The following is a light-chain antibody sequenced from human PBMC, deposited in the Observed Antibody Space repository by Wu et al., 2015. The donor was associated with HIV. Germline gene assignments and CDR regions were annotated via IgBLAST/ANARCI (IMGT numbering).Light chain of an antibody. CDR3: QQYGSSPPLT. CDR1: QSVRSSY. J-gene: IGKJ4*01. Sequence: EIVLTQSPGTLSLSPGERATLSCRASQSVRSSYLAWYQQKPGQAPRLLIYGASSRATGIPDRFSGSGSGTDFTLSISRLEPEDFAVYYCQQYGSSPPLTFGGGTKGGDQ. CDR2: GAS. V-gene: IGKV3-20*01.